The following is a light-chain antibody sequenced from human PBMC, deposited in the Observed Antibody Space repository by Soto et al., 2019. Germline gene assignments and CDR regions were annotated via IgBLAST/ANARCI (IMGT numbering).Light chain of an antibody. CDR1: QSVSSN. J-gene: IGKJ1*01. V-gene: IGKV3-15*01. CDR3: QQYNNGLTWT. CDR2: AAS. Sequence: EIVMTQSAASLSVSPGERATLSCRASQSVSSNLAWYQQKAGQAPRLLIYAASTRATGIPARFSGSGSGTDFSLTISSLQSEDFAVYYCQQYNNGLTWTFGQGTKVEIK.